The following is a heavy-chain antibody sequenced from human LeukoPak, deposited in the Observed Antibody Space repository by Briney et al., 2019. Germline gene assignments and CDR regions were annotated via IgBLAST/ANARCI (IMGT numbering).Heavy chain of an antibody. J-gene: IGHJ4*02. Sequence: SETLSLTCTVSGASIISDTYYWGWIRQPPGKGLEWIGSIYYSGSTYYSPSIKSRVSMSVDTSTNQFSLKLISVTAADTALYYCARNFYASSGYYLDDFYFDFWGQGTLVTVSS. CDR1: GASIISDTYY. CDR3: ARNFYASSGYYLDDFYFDF. CDR2: IYYSGST. V-gene: IGHV4-39*07. D-gene: IGHD3-22*01.